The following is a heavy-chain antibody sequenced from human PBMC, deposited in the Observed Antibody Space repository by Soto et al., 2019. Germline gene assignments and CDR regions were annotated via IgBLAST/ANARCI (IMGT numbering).Heavy chain of an antibody. CDR2: INKDGSEE. V-gene: IGHV3-7*05. CDR1: GFTFTNYW. CDR3: ARDMDYYRFDQ. Sequence: EVQLVESGGGLVQPGGSLRLSCAASGFTFTNYWMTWIRQAPGTGLEWVANINKDGSEEQYVDSVKGRFTISRDNARNSVYMQVNSLRAEDTAVYYCARDMDYYRFDQWGQGTLVTVSS. J-gene: IGHJ4*02. D-gene: IGHD3-10*01.